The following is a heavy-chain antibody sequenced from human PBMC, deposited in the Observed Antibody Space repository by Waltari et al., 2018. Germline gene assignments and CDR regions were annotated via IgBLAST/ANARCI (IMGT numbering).Heavy chain of an antibody. CDR3: ARDDALGY. J-gene: IGHJ4*02. Sequence: QVQLVESGGGVVQPGRSLRLSCAASGFTFSSYAMHWVRQAPGKGLEWVAVISYDGSNKYYPDSVKGRFTISRDNANNSLFLQMNSLRAEDTAVYYCARDDALGYWGQGTLVTVSS. CDR2: ISYDGSNK. V-gene: IGHV3-30-3*01. CDR1: GFTFSSYA. D-gene: IGHD3-16*01.